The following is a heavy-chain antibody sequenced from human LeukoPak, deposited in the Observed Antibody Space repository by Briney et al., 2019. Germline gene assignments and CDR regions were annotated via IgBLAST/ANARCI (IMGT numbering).Heavy chain of an antibody. CDR2: IHYSGST. V-gene: IGHV4-59*01. J-gene: IGHJ4*02. D-gene: IGHD5-12*01. CDR1: GGSISSYY. CDR3: ATGWLRRFDY. Sequence: SETLSLTCTVSGGSISSYYWRWIRQPPGKGLEWSVYIHYSGSTNYNPSLKSRVTISVDTSKSQFSLKLSSVTAADTAVYYCATGWLRRFDYWGQGTLVTVSS.